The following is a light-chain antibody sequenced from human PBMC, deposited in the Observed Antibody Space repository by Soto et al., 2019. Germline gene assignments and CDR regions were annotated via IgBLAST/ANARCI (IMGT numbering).Light chain of an antibody. J-gene: IGKJ1*01. CDR3: IQGTHWPWT. V-gene: IGKV2-30*01. CDR2: EVS. CDR1: QGLVYSNGNTY. Sequence: DVVMTQSPLSLPITLGQPASISCRSTQGLVYSNGNTYLNWFHQRPGQSPRRLIYEVSKRDSGVADRFSGRGSGTDFTLTISRVEAEDVGVYYCIQGTHWPWTFGQGTKVEIK.